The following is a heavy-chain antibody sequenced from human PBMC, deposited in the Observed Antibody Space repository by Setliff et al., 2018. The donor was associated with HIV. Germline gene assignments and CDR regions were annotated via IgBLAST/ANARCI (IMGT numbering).Heavy chain of an antibody. D-gene: IGHD1-26*01. Sequence: LKISCQASGYSFTNYWIGWVRQMPGKGLEWIGVIYPGDFVTRYGPSFQGQVFISADRSITTAHLQWDSLKASDTAMYYCTRRRRAPGIEDLEAYWGQGTLVTVSS. V-gene: IGHV5-51*01. CDR2: IYPGDFVT. CDR3: TRRRRAPGIEDLEAY. CDR1: GYSFTNYW. J-gene: IGHJ4*02.